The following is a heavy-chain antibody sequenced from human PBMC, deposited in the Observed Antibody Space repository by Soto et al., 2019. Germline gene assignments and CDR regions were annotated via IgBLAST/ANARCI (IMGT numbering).Heavy chain of an antibody. CDR1: GYDFIGHS. CDR2: VAGVNGDT. J-gene: IGHJ4*02. CDR3: ARGIRWSGAGVYGMDYFDS. Sequence: QVQLVQSGAEVKSPGASVKVSCKASGYDFIGHSMHWVRQAPGLGPEWVVWVAGVNGDTKYSEAFQGRVTLTRDTSATTGYMALASLRSEDTAVYYCARGIRWSGAGVYGMDYFDSWGQGTLVNVSS. D-gene: IGHD4-17*01. V-gene: IGHV1-3*01.